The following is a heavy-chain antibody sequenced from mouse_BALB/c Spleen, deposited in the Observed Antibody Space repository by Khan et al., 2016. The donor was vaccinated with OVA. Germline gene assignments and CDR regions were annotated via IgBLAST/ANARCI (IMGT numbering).Heavy chain of an antibody. Sequence: EVELVESGGGLVQPGGSLKLSCAASGFTFSSYGMSWVRQTPDKRLELVATINSNGGSTYYPDSVKGRFTISRDNAKNTLYLQMSSLKSEDTAMYYCARGPHIENWYFD. D-gene: IGHD1-3*01. V-gene: IGHV5-6-3*01. CDR1: GFTFSSYG. CDR2: INSNGGST. J-gene: IGHJ1*01. CDR3: ARGPHIENWYFD.